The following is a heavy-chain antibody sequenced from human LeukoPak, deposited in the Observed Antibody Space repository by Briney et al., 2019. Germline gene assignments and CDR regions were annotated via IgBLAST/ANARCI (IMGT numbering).Heavy chain of an antibody. J-gene: IGHJ4*02. CDR1: GFTFSSYS. D-gene: IGHD3-16*02. V-gene: IGHV3-48*04. CDR2: ISSSSSTI. Sequence: GGSLRLSCAASGFTFSSYSMNWVRQAPGKGLEWVSYISSSSSTIYYADSVKGRFTISRDNAKNSLYLQMNSLRAEDTAVYYCASGLRFGGVIAGIDYWGQGTLVTVSS. CDR3: ASGLRFGGVIAGIDY.